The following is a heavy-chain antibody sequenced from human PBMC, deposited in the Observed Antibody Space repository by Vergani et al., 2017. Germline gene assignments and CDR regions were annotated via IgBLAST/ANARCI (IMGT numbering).Heavy chain of an antibody. J-gene: IGHJ4*02. CDR2: INPSGGST. Sequence: QVQLVQSGAEVKKPGASVNVSCKASGYTFTIYYIHWLRQAPGQGFEWMGIINPSGGSTMYAQKFQGRVTMTRETSTSTVYMELSSLRSEDTAVNYCARGYLYGSGTYPYYFDGWGQGTLVTVSS. CDR1: GYTFTIYY. V-gene: IGHV1-46*03. D-gene: IGHD3-10*01. CDR3: ARGYLYGSGTYPYYFDG.